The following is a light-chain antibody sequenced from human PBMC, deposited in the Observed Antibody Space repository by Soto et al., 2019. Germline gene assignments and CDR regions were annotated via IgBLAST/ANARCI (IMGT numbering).Light chain of an antibody. CDR1: TGAVTSGHY. CDR3: LLAYSGDREV. CDR2: DIS. J-gene: IGLJ2*01. V-gene: IGLV7-46*01. Sequence: QAVVTQEPSLTVSPGGTVTLTCGSSTGAVTSGHYPYWFQQKPGQAPRTLIYDISDKHSWTPARFSGSLLGGKAALTLSGAQPQDEADYYCLLAYSGDREVFGGGTKLTVL.